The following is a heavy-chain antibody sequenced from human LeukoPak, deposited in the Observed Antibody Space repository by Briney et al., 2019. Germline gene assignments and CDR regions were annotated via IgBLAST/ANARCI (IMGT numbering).Heavy chain of an antibody. CDR1: GGSFSGYY. CDR3: ARRVIAARPSSFDY. Sequence: SETLSLTCAVYGGSFSGYYWSWIRQPPGKGLEWIGEINHSGSTNYNPSLKSRVTISVDTSKNQFSLKLSSVRDADAAVYYCARRVIAARPSSFDYWGQGTLVTVSS. CDR2: INHSGST. V-gene: IGHV4-34*01. J-gene: IGHJ4*02. D-gene: IGHD6-6*01.